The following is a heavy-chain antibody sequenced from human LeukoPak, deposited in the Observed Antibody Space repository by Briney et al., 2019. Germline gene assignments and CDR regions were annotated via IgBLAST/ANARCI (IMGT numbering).Heavy chain of an antibody. CDR1: GFTFSDYY. CDR3: ASSRPGIAVAGPPTGAFDI. J-gene: IGHJ3*02. V-gene: IGHV3-11*01. Sequence: PGGSLRHSCAASGFTFSDYYMSWIRQAPGKGLEWVSYISSSGSTIYYADSVKGRFTISRDNAKNSLYLQMNSLRAEDTAVYYCASSRPGIAVAGPPTGAFDIWGQGTMVTVSS. CDR2: ISSSGSTI. D-gene: IGHD6-19*01.